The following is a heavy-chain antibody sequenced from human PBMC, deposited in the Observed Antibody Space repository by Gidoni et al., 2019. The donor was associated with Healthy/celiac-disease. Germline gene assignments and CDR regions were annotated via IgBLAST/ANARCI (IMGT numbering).Heavy chain of an antibody. J-gene: IGHJ6*03. Sequence: QVQLVQSGAEVTKPGSSVKVSCKASGCTFSSYAISWVRQAPGQGLEWMGGIIPIFGTANYAQKFQGRVTITADESTSTAYMELSSLRSEDTAVYYCARLESSSPSRYYYYYYMDVWGKGTTVTVSS. CDR3: ARLESSSPSRYYYYYYMDV. CDR2: IIPIFGTA. CDR1: GCTFSSYA. D-gene: IGHD6-13*01. V-gene: IGHV1-69*01.